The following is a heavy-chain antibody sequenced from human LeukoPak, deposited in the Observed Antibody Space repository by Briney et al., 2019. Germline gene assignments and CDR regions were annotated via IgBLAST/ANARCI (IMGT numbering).Heavy chain of an antibody. V-gene: IGHV6-1*01. CDR2: TYQRSTWYT. CDR1: GDSVSSNSAA. CDR3: ARGYPDSSGWNYFYY. D-gene: IGHD6-19*01. Sequence: SQTLSLTCAISGDSVSSNSAAWNWIRQSPSRGLEWLGRTYQRSTWYTESAVSVRSRITINPDTSKNQFSLQLNSVTPEDTAVYYCARGYPDSSGWNYFYYCGQETLVTVSS. J-gene: IGHJ4*02.